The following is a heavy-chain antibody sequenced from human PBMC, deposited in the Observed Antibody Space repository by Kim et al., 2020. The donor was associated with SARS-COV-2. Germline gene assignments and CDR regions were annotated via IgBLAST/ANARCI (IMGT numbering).Heavy chain of an antibody. CDR3: TRDFDY. Sequence: YGGTTEYAASVKGRFTISRDDSKSIAYLQMNSLKTEDTAVYYCTRDFDYWGQGTLVTVSS. J-gene: IGHJ4*02. V-gene: IGHV3-49*02. CDR2: YGGTT.